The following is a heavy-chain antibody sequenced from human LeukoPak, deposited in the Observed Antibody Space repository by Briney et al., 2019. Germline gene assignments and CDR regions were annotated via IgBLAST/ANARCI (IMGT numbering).Heavy chain of an antibody. CDR2: IRSDSTII. V-gene: IGHV3-48*01. D-gene: IGHD2-15*01. Sequence: GGSLRLSCAASGFAFSTYSMDWLRQAPGKGPEWVSYIRSDSTIIHYADSVKGRFTMSRDNGKNSLYLQMNSLRPEDTAVYYCARNGALGDCSGGSCPLDYWGQGTLVSVSS. J-gene: IGHJ4*02. CDR1: GFAFSTYS. CDR3: ARNGALGDCSGGSCPLDY.